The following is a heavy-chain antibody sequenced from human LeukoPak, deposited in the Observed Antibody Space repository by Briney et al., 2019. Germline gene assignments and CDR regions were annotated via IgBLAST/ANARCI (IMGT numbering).Heavy chain of an antibody. V-gene: IGHV1-46*01. CDR2: IHPSGGGT. J-gene: IGHJ4*02. Sequence: GASVKVSCKASGYTFTSNYIHWVRQAPGQGLEWMGVIHPSGGGTNYAPKFQGRITMTRDTSTTTVFMELSSLTSEDTAIHYCARMEMDPAMVTNYFDYWGQGTLVTVSS. CDR1: GYTFTSNY. D-gene: IGHD5-18*01. CDR3: ARMEMDPAMVTNYFDY.